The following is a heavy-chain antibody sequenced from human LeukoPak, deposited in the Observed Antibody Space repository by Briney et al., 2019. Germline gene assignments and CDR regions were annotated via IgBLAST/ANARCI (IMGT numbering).Heavy chain of an antibody. CDR1: GGTFSSYA. Sequence: SVKVSCKASGGTFSSYAISWVRQASGQGLEWMGRIIPILGIANYAQKFQGRVTITADKSASTAYMELSSLRSEDTAVYYCAKECGYSYGFDYWGQGTLVTVSS. D-gene: IGHD5-18*01. J-gene: IGHJ4*02. CDR2: IIPILGIA. V-gene: IGHV1-69*04. CDR3: AKECGYSYGFDY.